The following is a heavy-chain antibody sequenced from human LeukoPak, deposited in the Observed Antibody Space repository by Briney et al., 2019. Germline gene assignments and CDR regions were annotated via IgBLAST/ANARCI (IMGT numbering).Heavy chain of an antibody. CDR3: AKFSDPRLGQTRAAFDP. Sequence: SETLSLTCSVSGGSTSGFYWSWIRQPPGKGLEWIGYVYYSGDRNYNPSLKSRVSMSLDTSKNQVSLRLSSVTAADTAVYYCAKFSDPRLGQTRAAFDPWGQGTLVTVSS. J-gene: IGHJ5*02. V-gene: IGHV4-59*08. CDR2: VYYSGDR. D-gene: IGHD6-13*01. CDR1: GGSTSGFY.